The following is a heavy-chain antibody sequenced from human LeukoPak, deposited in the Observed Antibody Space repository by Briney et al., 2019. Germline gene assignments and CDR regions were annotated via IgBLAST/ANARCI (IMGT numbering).Heavy chain of an antibody. CDR2: INSDGSWT. Sequence: GGSLRLSCAASGSYWMHWVRQAPGKGLVWVSHINSDGSWTSYADSVKGRFTISKDNAKNTVYLQMNNLRAEDAAVYYCVSFYETYWGRGTLVTVSS. V-gene: IGHV3-74*01. J-gene: IGHJ4*02. D-gene: IGHD2/OR15-2a*01. CDR3: VSFYETY. CDR1: GSYW.